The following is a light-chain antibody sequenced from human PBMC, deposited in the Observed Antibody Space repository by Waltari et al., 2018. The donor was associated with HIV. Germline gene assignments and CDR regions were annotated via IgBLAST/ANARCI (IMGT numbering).Light chain of an antibody. Sequence: QSALTQPPSASGSPGQSVTISCTGTSSDVCGYNYVSWYQQHPDKAPKLMIYEVTKRPSGVPDRFSGSKSGNTASLTISGLQAEDEADYYCSSYAGSNTFVFGTGTKVTVL. CDR2: EVT. V-gene: IGLV2-8*01. CDR1: SSDVCGYNY. J-gene: IGLJ1*01. CDR3: SSYAGSNTFV.